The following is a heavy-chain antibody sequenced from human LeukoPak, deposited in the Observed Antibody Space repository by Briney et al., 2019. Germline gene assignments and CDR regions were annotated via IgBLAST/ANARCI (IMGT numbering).Heavy chain of an antibody. V-gene: IGHV4-59*08. CDR3: AIHGSTYALMN. CDR1: GGPINRFY. CDR2: HYYSGST. J-gene: IGHJ4*02. Sequence: SETLSITCTVPGGPINRFYRSWIRQPPGKGLEWIWTHYYSGSTNYNPSLKSRVTISVDTSKNQLTLKLSSVTAVDTAVDYCAIHGSTYALMNWGQGNLFTVSS. D-gene: IGHD2-2*01.